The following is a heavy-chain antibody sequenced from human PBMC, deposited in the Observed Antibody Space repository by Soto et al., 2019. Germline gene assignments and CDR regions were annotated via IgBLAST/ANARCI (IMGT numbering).Heavy chain of an antibody. CDR2: INPSGGST. V-gene: IGHV1-46*01. Sequence: GASVKVSCKASGYTFTSYYMHWVRQAPGQGLEWMGIINPSGGSTSYAQKFQGRVTMTRDTSTSTVYMELNSLKTEDTAMYYCTTDHPYNYDSSCYDHWGQGTLVTVSS. D-gene: IGHD3-22*01. CDR1: GYTFTSYY. J-gene: IGHJ4*02. CDR3: TTDHPYNYDSSCYDH.